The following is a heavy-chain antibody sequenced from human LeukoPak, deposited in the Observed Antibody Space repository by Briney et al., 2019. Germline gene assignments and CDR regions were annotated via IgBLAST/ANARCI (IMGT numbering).Heavy chain of an antibody. V-gene: IGHV3-48*01. CDR2: VSGSSSTI. CDR1: GFTFSSYD. D-gene: IGHD2-21*02. Sequence: GGSLRLSCAASGFTFSSYDMNWVRQAPGKGLEWVSYVSGSSSTIFYADSVKGRFTISRDNAKNSVYLQVNSLRAEDTAVYYCAREVTAVDYWGQGTLVTVSS. J-gene: IGHJ4*02. CDR3: AREVTAVDY.